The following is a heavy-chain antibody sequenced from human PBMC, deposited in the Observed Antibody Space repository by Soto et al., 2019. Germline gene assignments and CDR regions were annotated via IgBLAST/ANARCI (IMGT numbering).Heavy chain of an antibody. CDR3: ARDLRDRTRVNIDY. J-gene: IGHJ4*02. D-gene: IGHD2-21*01. V-gene: IGHV3-21*01. CDR2: ISSSSSYI. CDR1: GFTFSSYS. Sequence: GGSLRLSCAASGFTFSSYSMNWVRQAPGKGLEWVSSISSSSSYIYYADAVKGRFTIARDNAKNSLYLQMNSLRAEATALYYFARDLRDRTRVNIDYWGQGTLVTVSS.